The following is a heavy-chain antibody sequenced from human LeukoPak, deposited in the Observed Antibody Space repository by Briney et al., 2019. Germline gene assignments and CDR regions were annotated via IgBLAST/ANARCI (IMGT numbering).Heavy chain of an antibody. CDR1: GGTFSSYA. CDR2: IIPILGIA. V-gene: IGHV1-69*04. Sequence: SVKVSCKASGGTFSSYAISWVRQAPGQGLEWMGRIIPILGIANYAQKFQGRVTITADKSTSTAYMELRSLRSDDTAVYYCARIFLSVVAPKRWFDPWGQGTLVTVSS. J-gene: IGHJ5*02. D-gene: IGHD4-23*01. CDR3: ARIFLSVVAPKRWFDP.